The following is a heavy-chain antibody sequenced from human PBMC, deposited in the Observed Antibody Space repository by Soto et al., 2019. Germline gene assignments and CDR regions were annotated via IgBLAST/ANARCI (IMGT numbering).Heavy chain of an antibody. J-gene: IGHJ6*02. V-gene: IGHV1-46*01. CDR1: GYTLSTYH. CDR2: INPRGGSP. D-gene: IGHD3-3*01. Sequence: GDSVKVSCKALGYTLSTYHMHWVRQAPGQGLEWMGIINPRGGSPIYAQKFKGRVTMTGDASTSTVYMELSRLTSDDTAVYYCARDVTRRAFGVAYSGYVFHAMDVWG. CDR3: ARDVTRRAFGVAYSGYVFHAMDV.